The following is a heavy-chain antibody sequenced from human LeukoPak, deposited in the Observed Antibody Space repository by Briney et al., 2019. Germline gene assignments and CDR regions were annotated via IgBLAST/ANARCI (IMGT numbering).Heavy chain of an antibody. CDR1: GYTFSGHY. D-gene: IGHD2-2*01. J-gene: IGHJ4*02. CDR3: ARTVTVPAMRWFFDY. Sequence: ASVKVSCKASGYTFSGHYLHWVRQAPGQGLEWMGRINPNTGVTQYTENFQGRVTMTGDTSISTAYMELNGLRSDDTAVYYCARTVTVPAMRWFFDYWGQGTLVTVSS. CDR2: INPNTGVT. V-gene: IGHV1-2*06.